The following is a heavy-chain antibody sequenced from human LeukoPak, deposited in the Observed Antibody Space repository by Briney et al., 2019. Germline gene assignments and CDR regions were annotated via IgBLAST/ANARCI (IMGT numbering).Heavy chain of an antibody. Sequence: SETLSLTCTVSGGSMSSYYWSWIRQPPGKGLEWIGYIYYSGNTNYNPSLKSRVTISVDRSKNQFSLKLSSVTAADTAVYYCARGSGGYCSSTSCSFDPWGQGTLVTVSS. D-gene: IGHD2-2*01. CDR3: ARGSGGYCSSTSCSFDP. CDR1: GGSMSSYY. V-gene: IGHV4-59*12. CDR2: IYYSGNT. J-gene: IGHJ5*02.